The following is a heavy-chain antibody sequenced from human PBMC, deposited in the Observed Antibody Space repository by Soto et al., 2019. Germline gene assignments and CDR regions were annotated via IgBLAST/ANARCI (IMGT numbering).Heavy chain of an antibody. D-gene: IGHD2-15*01. CDR2: IIPIFGTA. CDR1: GGTFSSYA. J-gene: IGHJ5*02. V-gene: IGHV1-69*01. Sequence: QVQLVQSGAEVKKPGSSVKVSCKASGGTFSSYAISWVRQAPGQGLEWMGGIIPIFGTANYAQKFQGRVTITADESTRTAYMEMSSLRSEDTAVYYCASTPYCSGGSCYLFWFDPWGQGTLVTVSS. CDR3: ASTPYCSGGSCYLFWFDP.